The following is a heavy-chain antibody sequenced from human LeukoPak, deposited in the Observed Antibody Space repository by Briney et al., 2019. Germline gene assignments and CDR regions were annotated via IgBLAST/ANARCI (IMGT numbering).Heavy chain of an antibody. CDR2: ISSSGSTI. V-gene: IGHV3-48*03. CDR1: GFTFSTYE. J-gene: IGHJ4*02. D-gene: IGHD3-22*01. CDR3: ARDNYDSSGYYAN. Sequence: GGSLRLSCAASGFTFSTYEMTWVRQSPGKGLEWVSYISSSGSTIYYADSVKGRFTISRDNARNSLYLQMNSLRAEDTAVYYCARDNYDSSGYYANWGQGTLVTVSS.